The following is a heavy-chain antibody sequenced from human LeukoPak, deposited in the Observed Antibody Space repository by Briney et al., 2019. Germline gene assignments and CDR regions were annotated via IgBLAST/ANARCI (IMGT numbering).Heavy chain of an antibody. Sequence: PSETLSLTCTVSGGSISSYYWSWIRQPPGKGLEWIGYIYYSGSTNYNPSLKSRVTISVDTSKNQFSLKLSSVTAADTAVYYCARDIVVVPAATDYYYYIDVWGKGTTVTVSS. CDR1: GGSISSYY. CDR3: ARDIVVVPAATDYYYYIDV. V-gene: IGHV4-59*01. J-gene: IGHJ6*03. CDR2: IYYSGST. D-gene: IGHD2-2*01.